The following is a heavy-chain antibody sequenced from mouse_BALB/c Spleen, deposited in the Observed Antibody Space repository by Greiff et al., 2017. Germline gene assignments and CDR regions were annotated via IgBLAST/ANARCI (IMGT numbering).Heavy chain of an antibody. CDR1: GFTFSDYG. D-gene: IGHD1-1*01. J-gene: IGHJ4*01. Sequence: EVKLIESGGGLVQPGGSRKLSCAASGFTFSDYGMAWVRQAPGKGPEWVAFISNLAYSIYYADTVTGRFTISRENAKNTLYLEMSSLRSEDTAMYYCARYGSSYAMDYWGQGTSVTVSS. V-gene: IGHV5-15*02. CDR3: ARYGSSYAMDY. CDR2: ISNLAYSI.